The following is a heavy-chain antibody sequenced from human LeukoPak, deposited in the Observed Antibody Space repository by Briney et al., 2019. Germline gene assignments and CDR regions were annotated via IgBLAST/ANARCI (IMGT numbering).Heavy chain of an antibody. CDR1: GFSLRTRGMC. D-gene: IGHD3-22*01. CDR3: ARIPYDSSGYLAPFDY. CDR2: IDWDDDK. J-gene: IGHJ4*02. V-gene: IGHV2-70*11. Sequence: ESGPTLVNPPQTLTLTCTFSGFSLRTRGMCVSWIRQPPGKALEWLSRIDWDDDKYYSTSLKTRLTISKDTSKNQVVLTMTNMDPVDTATYYCARIPYDSSGYLAPFDYWGQGTLVTVSS.